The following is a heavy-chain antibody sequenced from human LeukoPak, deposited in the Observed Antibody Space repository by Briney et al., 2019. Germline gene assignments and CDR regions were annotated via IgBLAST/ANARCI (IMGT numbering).Heavy chain of an antibody. D-gene: IGHD3-22*01. CDR3: GRESLLRDYYDSSGYYYFDY. J-gene: IGHJ4*02. CDR2: IIPIFGTA. CDR1: GGTFSSYA. Sequence: SVKVSCKASGGTFSSYAISWVRQAPGQGLEWMGGIIPIFGTANYAQKFQGGVTITADESTSTAYMELSSLRSEDTAVYYCGRESLLRDYYDSSGYYYFDYWGQGTLVTVSS. V-gene: IGHV1-69*13.